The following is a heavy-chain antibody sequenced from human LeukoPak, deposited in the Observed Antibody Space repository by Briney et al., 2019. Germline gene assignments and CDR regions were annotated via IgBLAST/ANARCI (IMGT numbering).Heavy chain of an antibody. V-gene: IGHV3-33*06. Sequence: GGSLRLSCAASGFTFSSYGMHWVRQAPGKGLEWVAVIWYDGSNKYYADSVKGRFTISRDNSKNTLYLQMNSLRAEDTAVYYCAKGPGYSSSWYIFDYWGQGTLVTVSS. J-gene: IGHJ4*02. CDR1: GFTFSSYG. CDR3: AKGPGYSSSWYIFDY. CDR2: IWYDGSNK. D-gene: IGHD6-13*01.